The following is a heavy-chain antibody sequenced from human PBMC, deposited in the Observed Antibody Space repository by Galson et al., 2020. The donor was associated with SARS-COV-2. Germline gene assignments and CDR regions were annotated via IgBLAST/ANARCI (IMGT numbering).Heavy chain of an antibody. J-gene: IGHJ4*02. CDR1: GFSFSGSA. CDR2: VRTKTNNYAT. D-gene: IGHD3-22*01. CDR3: ASYDSIPYYSNY. Sequence: GGSLRLSCAASGFSFSGSAMHWVRQASGKGLEWVGRVRTKTNNYATSYGASVNGRFTISRDDSKNMAYLQMNSLKPEDTAVYYCASYDSIPYYSNYWGQGTLVTVSS. V-gene: IGHV3-73*01.